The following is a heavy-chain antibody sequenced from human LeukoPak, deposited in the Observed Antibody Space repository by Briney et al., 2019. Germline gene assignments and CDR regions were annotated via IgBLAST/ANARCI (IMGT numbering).Heavy chain of an antibody. V-gene: IGHV4-61*02. CDR2: IYTSGST. Sequence: SETLSLTCTVSGGSISSGSYYWSWIRQPAGKGLEWIGRIYTSGSTNYNPSLKSRVTISVATSKNQFSLKLSSVTAADTAVYYCARDYGGAVADWGQGTLVTVSS. CDR1: GGSISSGSYY. J-gene: IGHJ4*02. CDR3: ARDYGGAVAD. D-gene: IGHD6-19*01.